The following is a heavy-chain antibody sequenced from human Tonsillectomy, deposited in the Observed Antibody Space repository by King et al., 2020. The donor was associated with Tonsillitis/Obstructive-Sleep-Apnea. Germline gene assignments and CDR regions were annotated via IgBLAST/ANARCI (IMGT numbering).Heavy chain of an antibody. D-gene: IGHD2-15*01. J-gene: IGHJ4*02. CDR2: INHSGST. V-gene: IGHV4-34*01. CDR1: GGSFSGYY. Sequence: VQLQQWGAGLLKPSETLSLTCAVYGGSFSGYYWSWIRQPPGKGLEWIGEINHSGSTNHNPSLKSQVTISVDTPKNQFSLKVSSATAADTAVYYCARGEITYCSGGSCYFDYWGQGTLVTVSS. CDR3: ARGEITYCSGGSCYFDY.